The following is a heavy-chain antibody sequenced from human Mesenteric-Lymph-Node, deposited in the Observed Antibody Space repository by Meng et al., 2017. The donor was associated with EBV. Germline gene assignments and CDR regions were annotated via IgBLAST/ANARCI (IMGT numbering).Heavy chain of an antibody. CDR1: VGSISSNNW. V-gene: IGHV4-4*02. CDR3: ASHTTYSTTGYLFLQH. J-gene: IGHJ1*01. Sequence: QVQLRGSGPGLCQPSVTLSLTCPVSVGSISSNNWLTWVRQPPGKGLEWIGEIFHTGSTNYTPSLKSRVTMSVDKSKNLFSLTLNSVIAADTAVYYCASHTTYSTTGYLFLQHWGQGTLVTVFS. D-gene: IGHD3-9*01. CDR2: IFHTGST.